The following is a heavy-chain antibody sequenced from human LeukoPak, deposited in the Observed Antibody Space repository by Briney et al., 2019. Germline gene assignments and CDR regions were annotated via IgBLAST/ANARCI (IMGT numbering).Heavy chain of an antibody. V-gene: IGHV5-51*01. Sequence: GESLKISCKGSGYSFTTYWIGWVRQMPGKGLEWMGIIYPGDSDTRYNPSFQGQVTISADKSFSTAYLQWSSLKASDTAMYYWARRGIAVAGTPAEYFQHWGQGTLVIVSS. J-gene: IGHJ1*01. CDR3: ARRGIAVAGTPAEYFQH. D-gene: IGHD6-19*01. CDR2: IYPGDSDT. CDR1: GYSFTTYW.